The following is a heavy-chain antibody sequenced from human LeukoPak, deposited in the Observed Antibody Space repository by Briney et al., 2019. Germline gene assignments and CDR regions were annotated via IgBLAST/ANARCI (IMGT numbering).Heavy chain of an antibody. V-gene: IGHV5-51*01. Sequence: GESLKISCKGSGYSFTSYWIGWVRQVPGKGLEWMGIIYPGDSDTRYSPSFQGQVTISADKSISTAYLQWSSLKASDTAMYYCARLPAAIVKCYYYGMDVWGQGTTVTVSS. CDR3: ARLPAAIVKCYYYGMDV. CDR2: IYPGDSDT. J-gene: IGHJ6*02. CDR1: GYSFTSYW. D-gene: IGHD2-2*02.